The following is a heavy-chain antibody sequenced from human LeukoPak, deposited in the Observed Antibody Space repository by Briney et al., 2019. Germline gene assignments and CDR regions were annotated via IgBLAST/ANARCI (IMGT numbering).Heavy chain of an antibody. J-gene: IGHJ4*02. CDR2: IRYDGSNK. Sequence: GGSLRLSCAASGFTFSSYGMHWVRQAPGKGLEWVAFIRYDGSNKYYADSVKGRFTISRDNSKNTLYLQMNSLRAEDTAVYYCANDLYDFWSGSFGVFDYWGQGTLVTVSS. V-gene: IGHV3-30*02. CDR3: ANDLYDFWSGSFGVFDY. D-gene: IGHD3-3*01. CDR1: GFTFSSYG.